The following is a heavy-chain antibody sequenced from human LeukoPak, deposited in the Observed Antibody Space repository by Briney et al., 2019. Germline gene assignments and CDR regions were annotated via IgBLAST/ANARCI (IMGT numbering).Heavy chain of an antibody. V-gene: IGHV4-61*02. CDR1: GGSISSGSYY. CDR2: IYSSGST. D-gene: IGHD3-10*01. CDR3: ARVEEGYGSGRRENYYYYYMDV. J-gene: IGHJ6*03. Sequence: PSQTLSLTCTVSGGSISSGSYYWSWIRQPAGKGLEWIGRIYSSGSTNYNPSLKSRVTISLDTSKNQFSLRLNSVTAADTAVYYCARVEEGYGSGRRENYYYYYMDVWGKGTTVTISS.